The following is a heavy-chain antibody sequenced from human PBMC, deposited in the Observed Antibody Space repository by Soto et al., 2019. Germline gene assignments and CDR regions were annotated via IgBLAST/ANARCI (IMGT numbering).Heavy chain of an antibody. CDR1: GFTVSSNY. CDR2: IYSGGST. CDR3: ARVGGDYPYYGMDV. Sequence: EVQLVESGGGLVQPGGSLRLSCAASGFTVSSNYMSWVRQAPGKGLEWVSVIYSGGSTYYADSVKGRFTISRDNSKNTLYLQMNSLRAEDTAVYYCARVGGDYPYYGMDVWGQGTTVTVSS. D-gene: IGHD4-17*01. V-gene: IGHV3-66*01. J-gene: IGHJ6*02.